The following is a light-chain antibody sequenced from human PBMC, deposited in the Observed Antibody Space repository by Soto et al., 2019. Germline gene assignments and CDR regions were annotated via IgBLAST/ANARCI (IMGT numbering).Light chain of an antibody. V-gene: IGKV4-1*01. J-gene: IGKJ2*01. CDR1: QSVLYSSNNKNY. CDR2: WAS. CDR3: QQYYSPPYT. Sequence: DIVMTQSPASLAVSLGEKATINCKSSQSVLYSSNNKNYLGWYQQKPGQTPKLLIYWASTRDSGVPDRFSGRGSGTDFTLTISSLQAEDVAVYYCQQYYSPPYTFGPGTRREIK.